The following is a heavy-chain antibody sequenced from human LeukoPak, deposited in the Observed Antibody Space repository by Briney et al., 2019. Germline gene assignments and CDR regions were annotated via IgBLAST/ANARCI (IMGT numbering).Heavy chain of an antibody. J-gene: IGHJ3*02. CDR1: GGSISSSSYY. CDR3: AREERPLGYCSGGSCRGDAFDI. D-gene: IGHD2-15*01. CDR2: IYYSGST. V-gene: IGHV4-31*03. Sequence: PSETLSLTCTVSGGSISSSSYYWSWIRQHPGKGLEWIGYIYYSGSTYYNPSLKSRVTISVDTSKNQFSLKLSSVTAADTAVYYCAREERPLGYCSGGSCRGDAFDIWGQGTMVTVSS.